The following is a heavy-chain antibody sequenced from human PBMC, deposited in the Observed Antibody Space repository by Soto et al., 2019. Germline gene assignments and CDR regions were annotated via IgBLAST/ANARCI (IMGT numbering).Heavy chain of an antibody. D-gene: IGHD3-3*01. J-gene: IGHJ4*02. Sequence: ASVNVSCKASGYTFTSYGISWVRQAPGQGLEWMGWISAYNGNTNYAQKLQGRVTMTTDTSTTTAYMELRSLRSDDTAVYYCARSERFLEWSPEFDYWGQGTLVTVSS. CDR3: ARSERFLEWSPEFDY. V-gene: IGHV1-18*01. CDR1: GYTFTSYG. CDR2: ISAYNGNT.